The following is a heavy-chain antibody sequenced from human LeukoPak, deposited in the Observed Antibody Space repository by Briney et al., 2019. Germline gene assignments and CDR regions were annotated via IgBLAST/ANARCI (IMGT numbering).Heavy chain of an antibody. CDR3: ARDQRGSYYAPFDY. J-gene: IGHJ4*02. D-gene: IGHD1-26*01. V-gene: IGHV1-69*04. CDR1: GGTFSSYA. Sequence: SVKVSCKASGGTFSSYAISWVRQAPGQGLEWMGRIIPILGIANYAQKFQGRVTITADKSTSTAYMELSGLRSEDTAVYYCARDQRGSYYAPFDYWGQGTLVTVSS. CDR2: IIPILGIA.